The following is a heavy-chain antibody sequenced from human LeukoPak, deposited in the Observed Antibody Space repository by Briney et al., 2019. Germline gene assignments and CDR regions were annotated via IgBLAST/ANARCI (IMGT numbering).Heavy chain of an antibody. CDR1: GFTFSNFA. CDR3: ARHGDNSYSFDH. CDR2: ITSYTGYM. Sequence: GGFLRLSCAASGFTFSNFAMNWVRQAPGKGLEWISSITSYTGYMFYADSVKGRFTISRDNAMNSLFLQMTNLRAEDTAVYYCARHGDNSYSFDHWGQGVLVTVSS. D-gene: IGHD5-24*01. V-gene: IGHV3-21*06. J-gene: IGHJ4*02.